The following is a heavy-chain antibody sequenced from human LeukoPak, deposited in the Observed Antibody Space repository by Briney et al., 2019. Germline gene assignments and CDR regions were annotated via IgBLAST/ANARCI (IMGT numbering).Heavy chain of an antibody. CDR3: AREIPGGVVVAATPAWFDP. J-gene: IGHJ5*02. V-gene: IGHV1-69*06. CDR2: IIPMFGTA. D-gene: IGHD2-15*01. Sequence: GASVKVSCKAPGGTFSRYAISWVRQAPGQGLEWMGGIIPMFGTAKYAQKFQGRVTITADKSTSTAYMELSSLRSEDTAVYYCAREIPGGVVVAATPAWFDPWGQGTLVTVSS. CDR1: GGTFSRYA.